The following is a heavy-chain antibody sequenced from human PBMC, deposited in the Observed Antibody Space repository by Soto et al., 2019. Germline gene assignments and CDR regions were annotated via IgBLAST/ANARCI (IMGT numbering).Heavy chain of an antibody. CDR2: ISYDGSNK. CDR1: GFTFSSYA. V-gene: IGHV3-30-3*01. J-gene: IGHJ5*02. Sequence: QVQLVESGGGVVQPGRSLRLSCAASGFTFSSYAMHWVRQAPGKGLEWVAVISYDGSNKYYADSVKGRFTISRDNSKNTLYLQMNSLRAEDTAVYYCASARIAVSPCPWFDPWGQGTLVTVSS. CDR3: ASARIAVSPCPWFDP. D-gene: IGHD6-19*01.